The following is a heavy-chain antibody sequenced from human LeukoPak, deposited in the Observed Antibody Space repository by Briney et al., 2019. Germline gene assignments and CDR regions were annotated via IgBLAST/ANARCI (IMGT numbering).Heavy chain of an antibody. CDR1: AFTFSSYA. J-gene: IGHJ4*02. D-gene: IGHD6-13*01. CDR2: ISGSGGNT. V-gene: IGHV3-23*01. Sequence: PGGSLRLSCAASAFTFSSYAMTWVRQAPGKGLEWVSVISGSGGNTYYADSVKGRFTISRDNSKNTLYLQMNSLRAEDTAVYYCAKTGTPWYYFDYWGQGTLVTVSS. CDR3: AKTGTPWYYFDY.